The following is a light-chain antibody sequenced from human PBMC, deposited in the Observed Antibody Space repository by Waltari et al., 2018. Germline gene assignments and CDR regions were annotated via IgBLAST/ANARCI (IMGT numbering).Light chain of an antibody. CDR1: SGHSSNI. CDR2: VNSDGSH. V-gene: IGLV4-69*01. CDR3: QTGGHGTWV. Sequence: QLVLTQSPSASASLGASVKLTCTLSSGHSSNIIAWHQQQPEKGPLYLMKVNSDGSHSKGDEIPDRFSGSSSGAERYLTISNLQSEDEADYFCQTGGHGTWVFGGGTKLTVL. J-gene: IGLJ3*02.